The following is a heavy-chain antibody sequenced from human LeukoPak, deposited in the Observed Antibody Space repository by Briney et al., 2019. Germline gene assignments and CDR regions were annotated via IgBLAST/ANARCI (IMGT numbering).Heavy chain of an antibody. Sequence: ASVKVSCKVSGYTLTELSMHWVRQAPGKGLEWMGGFDPEDGETIYAQKFQGRVTMTEDTSTDTAYMELSSLRSEDTAVYYCATVWSGSSGYYYYWFDPWGQGTLVTVSS. CDR2: FDPEDGET. D-gene: IGHD3-22*01. CDR3: ATVWSGSSGYYYYWFDP. J-gene: IGHJ5*02. V-gene: IGHV1-24*01. CDR1: GYTLTELS.